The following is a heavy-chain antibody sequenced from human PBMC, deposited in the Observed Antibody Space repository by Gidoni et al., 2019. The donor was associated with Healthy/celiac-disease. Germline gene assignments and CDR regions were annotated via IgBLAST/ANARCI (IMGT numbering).Heavy chain of an antibody. V-gene: IGHV4-34*01. J-gene: IGHJ5*02. CDR2: INHSVST. CDR3: ARDYVAMVGWFDP. D-gene: IGHD2-15*01. CDR1: GGSFSGYY. Sequence: QVQLQQWGAGLLKPSETLSLTCAVYGGSFSGYYWSWIRQHPGKGLEWIGEINHSVSTNYTPSLKSRVTISVDTSKNQFSLKLSSVTAADTAVYYCARDYVAMVGWFDPWGQGTLVTVSS.